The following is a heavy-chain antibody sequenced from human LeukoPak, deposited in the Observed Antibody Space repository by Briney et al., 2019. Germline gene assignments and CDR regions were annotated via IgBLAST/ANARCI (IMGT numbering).Heavy chain of an antibody. CDR1: GFTFEDYG. CDR3: ASPVGATTVRAFDI. V-gene: IGHV3-72*01. Sequence: PGGSLRLSCAASGFTFEDYGFSWVRQAPGKGLEWVGRTRNEANIYTTKYAASVKGRFTISRDDSKNSLYLQMNSLKTEDTAVYYCASPVGATTVRAFDIWGQGTMVTVSS. J-gene: IGHJ3*02. D-gene: IGHD1-26*01. CDR2: TRNEANIYTT.